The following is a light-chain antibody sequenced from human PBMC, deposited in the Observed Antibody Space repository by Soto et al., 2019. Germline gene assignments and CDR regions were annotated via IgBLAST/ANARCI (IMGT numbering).Light chain of an antibody. CDR3: QQSHSTPLT. Sequence: DIQVIQSPSSLSASVGDRVTITCRASLRISTYLNWYQHKPGKAPKLLIYGESSLQSGVPSRFSGSGSGTDFTLTISSLHPEDSAKYYCQQSHSTPLTFGGGT. V-gene: IGKV1-39*01. CDR2: GES. CDR1: LRISTY. J-gene: IGKJ4*01.